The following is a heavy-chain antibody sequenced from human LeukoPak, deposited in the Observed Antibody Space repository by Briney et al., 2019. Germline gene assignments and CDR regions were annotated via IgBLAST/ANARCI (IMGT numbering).Heavy chain of an antibody. D-gene: IGHD6-13*01. CDR2: IYHRGST. CDR1: GGSISSSSYY. Sequence: PSETLSLTCAVSGGSISSSSYYWGWIRQPPGKGLEWIGSIYHRGSTYYNPSLKSRLTVSVDTSKNQFSLKLSSVTAADTAVYYCARRQLLDYWGQGTLVTVSS. CDR3: ARRQLLDY. V-gene: IGHV4-39*01. J-gene: IGHJ4*02.